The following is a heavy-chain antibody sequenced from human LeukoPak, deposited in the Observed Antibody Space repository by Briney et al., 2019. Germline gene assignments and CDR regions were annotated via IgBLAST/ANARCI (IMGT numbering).Heavy chain of an antibody. CDR2: ISSSSSYI. J-gene: IGHJ4*02. D-gene: IGHD6-19*01. Sequence: GGSLRLSCAAPGFTFSSYAMSWVRQAPGKGLEWVSSISSSSSYIYYADSVKGRFTISRDNAKNSLYLQMNSLRAEDTAVYYCARGQLIGWYHFDYWGQGTLVTVSS. V-gene: IGHV3-21*01. CDR3: ARGQLIGWYHFDY. CDR1: GFTFSSYA.